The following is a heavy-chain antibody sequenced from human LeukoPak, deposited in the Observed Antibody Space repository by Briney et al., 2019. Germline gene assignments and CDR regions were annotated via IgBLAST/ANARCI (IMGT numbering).Heavy chain of an antibody. J-gene: IGHJ3*02. CDR1: GYTFTGYF. CDR2: INPNSGGT. Sequence: ASVKVSCKASGYTFTGYFMHWVRQAPGQGLEWMGWINPNSGGTNYAQKFQGRVTMTRDTSISTAYMELSRLRSDDTAVYYCARLTYYDFWSGYNYAFDIWGQGTMVTVSS. V-gene: IGHV1-2*02. D-gene: IGHD3-3*01. CDR3: ARLTYYDFWSGYNYAFDI.